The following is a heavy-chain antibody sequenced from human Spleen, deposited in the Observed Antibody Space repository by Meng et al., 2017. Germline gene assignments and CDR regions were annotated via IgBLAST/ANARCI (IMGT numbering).Heavy chain of an antibody. V-gene: IGHV4-30-2*01. CDR1: GGSISSGDYS. D-gene: IGHD4-11*01. CDR2: INHSGST. Sequence: QVHLKEPGPGSVHPSQTLSSSCTGSGGSISSGDYSWSWIRQPPGKGLEWIGEINHSGSTNYNPSLESRATISVDTSQNNLSLKLSSVTAADSAVYYCARGPTTMAHDFDYWGQGTLVTVSS. J-gene: IGHJ4*02. CDR3: ARGPTTMAHDFDY.